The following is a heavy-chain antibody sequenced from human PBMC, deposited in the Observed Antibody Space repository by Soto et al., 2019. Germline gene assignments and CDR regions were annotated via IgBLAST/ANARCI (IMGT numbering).Heavy chain of an antibody. J-gene: IGHJ4*02. V-gene: IGHV3-48*02. D-gene: IGHD1-7*01. CDR1: GFVFSDYS. CDR3: TRGTKGGSPPL. CDR2: ISSSGTNT. Sequence: EVQLVESGGGLVQPGESLRLSCAGSGFVFSDYSMNWVRQAPGRGLEWVSHISSSGTNTYYAASVRGRFTISRDNAKNSLFLRMISLKDDDTAVYYWTRGTKGGSPPLWGRGTLVTVSS.